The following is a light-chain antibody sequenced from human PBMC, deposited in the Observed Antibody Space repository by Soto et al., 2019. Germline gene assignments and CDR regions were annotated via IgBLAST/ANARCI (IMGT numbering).Light chain of an antibody. CDR3: MQGTHWPPIT. Sequence: DVVMTQSPLSLPVTLGQPASISCYSDGNTYLSWFQQRPGQSPRRLIYKVSNRDSGVPDRFSGSGSGTDFTLKISRVEAEDVGVYYCMQGTHWPPITFGQGTRLEIK. CDR1: SDGNTY. J-gene: IGKJ5*01. V-gene: IGKV2-30*01. CDR2: KVS.